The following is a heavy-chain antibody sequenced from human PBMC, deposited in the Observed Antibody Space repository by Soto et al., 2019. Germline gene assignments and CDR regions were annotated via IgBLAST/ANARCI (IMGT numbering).Heavy chain of an antibody. CDR2: IYYSGST. D-gene: IGHD3-10*01. V-gene: IGHV4-39*01. CDR3: ASRRGLWFGTGYYYYGMDV. Sequence: ETLSLTCTVPGGPISSSSYYWGWIRQPPGKGLEWIGSIYYSGSTYYNPSLKSRVTISVDTSKNQFSLKLSSVTAADTAVYYCASRRGLWFGTGYYYYGMDVWGQGTTVTVSS. J-gene: IGHJ6*02. CDR1: GGPISSSSYY.